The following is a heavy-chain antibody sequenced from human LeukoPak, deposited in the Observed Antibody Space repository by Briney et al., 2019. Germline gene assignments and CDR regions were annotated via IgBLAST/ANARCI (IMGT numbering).Heavy chain of an antibody. CDR2: ISGYNGNT. J-gene: IGHJ4*02. Sequence: VASVKVSCKASGYTFNNYGITWVRQAPGQGLEWMGWISGYNGNTNYAQKLQGRVTMTTDTSTSTAYMELRSLRSDDTAVYYCARDDGMVYVKSVDYWGQGTLVTVSS. CDR1: GYTFNNYG. V-gene: IGHV1-18*01. D-gene: IGHD2-8*01. CDR3: ARDDGMVYVKSVDY.